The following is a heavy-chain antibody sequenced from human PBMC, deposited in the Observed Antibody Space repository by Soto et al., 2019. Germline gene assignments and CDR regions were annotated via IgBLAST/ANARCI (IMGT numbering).Heavy chain of an antibody. D-gene: IGHD2-21*02. CDR3: ARGHAYGGNSDALDI. CDR1: GGTFSTSS. J-gene: IGHJ3*02. CDR2: ILPIFGTA. Sequence: QVQLVQSGAEVKKPGSSVKVSCKASGGTFSTSSINWVRQAPGQRPEWMGNILPIFGTADYAQKFQGRVTITADNSTNTAYMQVPSRLSEDTAGYYGARGHAYGGNSDALDIWGQGTVVTVSS. V-gene: IGHV1-69*14.